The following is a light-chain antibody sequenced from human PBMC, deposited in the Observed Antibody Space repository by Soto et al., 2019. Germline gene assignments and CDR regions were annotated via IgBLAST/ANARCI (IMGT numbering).Light chain of an antibody. V-gene: IGKV1-5*03. Sequence: DIQMTQSPSTLSASVGDRVTITCRASQSINDWLAWYQQKPGKAPNPLIYKASSLQSGVPSRFSDSGSGTEFTLTISGLQPDDFATYYCQHYNSYLYSFGQGTKLEI. CDR3: QHYNSYLYS. CDR1: QSINDW. CDR2: KAS. J-gene: IGKJ2*01.